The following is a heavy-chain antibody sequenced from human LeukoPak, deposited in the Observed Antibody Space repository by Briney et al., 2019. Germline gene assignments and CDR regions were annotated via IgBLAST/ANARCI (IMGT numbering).Heavy chain of an antibody. CDR1: GGTFSSYA. CDR2: IIPIFGTA. J-gene: IGHJ5*02. D-gene: IGHD4-11*01. Sequence: SVKVSCKASGGTFSSYAISWVRQAPGQGLEWMGRIIPIFGTANYAQKFQGRVTITTDESTSTAYMELSSLRSEDTAVYYCARLPTNSMETRNWFDPWGQGTLVTVSS. V-gene: IGHV1-69*05. CDR3: ARLPTNSMETRNWFDP.